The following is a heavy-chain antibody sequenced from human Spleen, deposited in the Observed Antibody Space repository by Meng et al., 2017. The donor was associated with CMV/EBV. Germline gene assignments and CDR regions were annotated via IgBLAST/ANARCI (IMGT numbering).Heavy chain of an antibody. V-gene: IGHV4-30-4*08. CDR3: ARASGNSNVEKTYYYYGMDV. J-gene: IGHJ6*02. CDR1: GDYY. CDR2: IYYSGST. Sequence: GDYYWSWIRQPPGKGLEWIGYIYYSGSTYYNPSLKSRVTISVDTSKNQFSLKLSSVTAADTAVYYCARASGNSNVEKTYYYYGMDVWGQGTTVTVSS. D-gene: IGHD4-11*01.